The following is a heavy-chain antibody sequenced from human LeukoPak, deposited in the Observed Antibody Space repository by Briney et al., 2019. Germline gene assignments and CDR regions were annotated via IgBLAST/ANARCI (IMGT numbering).Heavy chain of an antibody. D-gene: IGHD1-26*01. Sequence: QTLSLTCALSGDSFSSNSAAWNWIRQSPSTGLGWLGRTYYRSKWYNDYAVSVKSLITINPDTSKNQFSLQLNSVTPEDTAVYYCARGGGYDAFDIWGQGTMVTVSS. V-gene: IGHV6-1*01. J-gene: IGHJ3*02. CDR3: ARGGGYDAFDI. CDR2: TYYRSKWYN. CDR1: GDSFSSNSAA.